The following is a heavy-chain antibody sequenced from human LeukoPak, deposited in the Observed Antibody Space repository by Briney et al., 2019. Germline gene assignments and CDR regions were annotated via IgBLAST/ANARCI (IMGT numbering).Heavy chain of an antibody. CDR3: ARADSSGWYEGNWFDP. D-gene: IGHD6-19*01. CDR1: GGSISSSSYY. V-gene: IGHV4-39*07. J-gene: IGHJ5*02. CDR2: IYYSGST. Sequence: SETLSLTCTVSGGSISSSSYYWGWIRQPPGKGLEWIGSIYYSGSTNYNPSLKSRVTISVDTSKNQFSLKLSSVTAADTAVYYCARADSSGWYEGNWFDPWGQGTLVTVSS.